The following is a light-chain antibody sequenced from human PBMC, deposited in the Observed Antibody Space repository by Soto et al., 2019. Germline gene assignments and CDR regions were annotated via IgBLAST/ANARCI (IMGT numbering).Light chain of an antibody. CDR3: QQYNYWPPIT. V-gene: IGKV3D-15*01. CDR1: QSFSTIY. Sequence: EIVLTQSPGTLSLSPGERATLSCRASQSFSTIYLAWYQQKPGQAPRLLMYGASTRATGVPARFSGGGSGTEFTLTISSLQSEDFAVYYCQQYNYWPPITFGQGTRLEIK. CDR2: GAS. J-gene: IGKJ5*01.